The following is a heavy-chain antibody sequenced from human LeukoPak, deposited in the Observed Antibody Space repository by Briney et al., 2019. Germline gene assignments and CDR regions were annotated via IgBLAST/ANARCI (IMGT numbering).Heavy chain of an antibody. CDR1: GFTFSISA. V-gene: IGHV3-23*01. Sequence: GGSLRLSCAASGFTFSISAMSWVRQPPGKGLEWVSRISSSGGSTYYADSVKGRFTLSRDNSKNTLYLQINNLRAEDTAIYYCAKLGDAFDYWGQGTLVTVS. CDR3: AKLGDAFDY. CDR2: ISSSGGST. D-gene: IGHD3-10*01. J-gene: IGHJ4*02.